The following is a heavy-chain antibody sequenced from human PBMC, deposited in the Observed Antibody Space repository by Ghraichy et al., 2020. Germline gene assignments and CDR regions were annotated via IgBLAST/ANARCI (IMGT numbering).Heavy chain of an antibody. CDR3: ARLNSYNWNYFDY. J-gene: IGHJ4*02. Sequence: GESLNISCKASGYSFNNYWIAWVRQMPGKGLEWMGIIYPRDSDTTYSPSFQGQVTISVDKSTSTAYLQWSSLKASDTAMYYCARLNSYNWNYFDYWGQGTLVTVSS. CDR2: IYPRDSDT. CDR1: GYSFNNYW. V-gene: IGHV5-51*01. D-gene: IGHD1-20*01.